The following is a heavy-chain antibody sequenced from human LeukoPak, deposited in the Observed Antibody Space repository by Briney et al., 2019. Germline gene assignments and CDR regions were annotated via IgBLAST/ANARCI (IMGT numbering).Heavy chain of an antibody. V-gene: IGHV1-18*01. J-gene: IGHJ4*02. D-gene: IGHD1-26*01. CDR2: ISAYNGNT. CDR1: GYTFTSYG. Sequence: ASVKVSCKASGYTFTSYGISWVRQAPGQGLEWMGWISAYNGNTNYAQKFQGRVTMTSDTSISTAYMELSSLRSDDTAVYYCARYSIFSGRYWYYFDYWGQGTLVTVSS. CDR3: ARYSIFSGRYWYYFDY.